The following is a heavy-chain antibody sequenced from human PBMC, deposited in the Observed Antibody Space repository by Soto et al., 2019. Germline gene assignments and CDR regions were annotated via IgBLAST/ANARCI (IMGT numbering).Heavy chain of an antibody. D-gene: IGHD2-21*01. CDR3: GRNSILDH. CDR2: MYDSGST. J-gene: IGHJ4*02. CDR1: GGSRSNYN. V-gene: IGHV4-59*01. Sequence: SETLSVTCSVSGGSRSNYNWHWIRQPPGKGLEWIAYMYDSGSTNYNPSLKSRVTISIDTSKNQFSLKLSSVTAADTAMYYCGRNSILDHWGQRNLVTVSS.